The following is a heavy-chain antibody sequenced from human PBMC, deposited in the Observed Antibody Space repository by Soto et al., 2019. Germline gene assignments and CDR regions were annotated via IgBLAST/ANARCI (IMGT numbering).Heavy chain of an antibody. D-gene: IGHD6-19*01. Sequence: SETLSLTCTVSGGSISSYYWSWIRQPPGKGLEWIGYIYYSGSTNYNPSLKSRVTIPVDTSKNQFSLKLSSVTAADTAVYYCARGANSGWFSYYFDYWGQGTLVTVSS. CDR3: ARGANSGWFSYYFDY. CDR2: IYYSGST. CDR1: GGSISSYY. V-gene: IGHV4-59*01. J-gene: IGHJ4*02.